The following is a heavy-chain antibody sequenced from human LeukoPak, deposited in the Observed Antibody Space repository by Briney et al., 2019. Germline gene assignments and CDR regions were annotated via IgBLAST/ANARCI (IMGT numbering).Heavy chain of an antibody. Sequence: SETLSLTCTVSGGSISSSSYYWSWIRQPPGKGLEWIGYIYYSGSTNYNPSLKSRVTISVDTSKNQFSLKLSSVTAADTAVYYCARVRQFVDYWGQGTLVTVSS. CDR1: GGSISSSSYY. CDR2: IYYSGST. V-gene: IGHV4-61*01. D-gene: IGHD2-15*01. J-gene: IGHJ4*02. CDR3: ARVRQFVDY.